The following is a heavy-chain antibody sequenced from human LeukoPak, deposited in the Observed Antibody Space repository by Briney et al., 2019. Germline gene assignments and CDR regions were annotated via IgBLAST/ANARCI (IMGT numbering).Heavy chain of an antibody. J-gene: IGHJ4*02. CDR2: IRDDGGNK. D-gene: IGHD2-8*01. V-gene: IGHV3-30*02. CDR1: GFTFSSYG. CDR3: ARALIGYYFDY. Sequence: GGSLRLSCAASGFTFSSYGMHWVRQAPGKGLEWVAFIRDDGGNKYYADSVKGRFTISRDNSKKTLYLQMNSLRAEDTAVYYCARALIGYYFDYWGQGTLVAVSS.